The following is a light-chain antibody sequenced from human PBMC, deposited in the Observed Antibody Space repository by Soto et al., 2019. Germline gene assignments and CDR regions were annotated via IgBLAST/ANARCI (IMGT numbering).Light chain of an antibody. J-gene: IGLJ1*01. V-gene: IGLV2-8*01. Sequence: QSALTQPPSASGSPGQSVTISCTGTSSDVGGYNYVSWYQQHPGKAPKFMIYEVTKRPSGVPDRFSGSKSGNTASLTVSGLQAEDEADYYCSSYAGNNNLVFGTGTKVTVL. CDR2: EVT. CDR1: SSDVGGYNY. CDR3: SSYAGNNNLV.